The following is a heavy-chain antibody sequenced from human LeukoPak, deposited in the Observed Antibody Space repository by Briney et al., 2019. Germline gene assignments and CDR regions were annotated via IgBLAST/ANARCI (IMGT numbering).Heavy chain of an antibody. J-gene: IGHJ4*02. D-gene: IGHD6-13*01. CDR2: ISGSGGST. CDR1: GFTFSSYA. V-gene: IGHV3-23*01. Sequence: GGSLRLSCAVSGFTFSSYAMSWVRQAPGKGLEWVSGISGSGGSTYYADSVKGRFTISRDNSRNTLYLQMNSPRAEDTAVYYCAILPGYSSGWYEVNYWGQGTLVTVSS. CDR3: AILPGYSSGWYEVNY.